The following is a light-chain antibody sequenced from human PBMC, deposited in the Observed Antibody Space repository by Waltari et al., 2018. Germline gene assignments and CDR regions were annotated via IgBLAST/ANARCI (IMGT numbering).Light chain of an antibody. CDR1: VLAKKY. V-gene: IGLV3-27*01. CDR3: YSATDNYRV. J-gene: IGLJ3*02. CDR2: KDR. Sequence: SYELTQPSSVSVSPGQTARITCSGAVLAKKYARWFQQKPGQAPVVVIYKDRERPSGIPERFSGPSSGTTVTLTISGAQVEDEGDYYCYSATDNYRVFGGGTKLTVL.